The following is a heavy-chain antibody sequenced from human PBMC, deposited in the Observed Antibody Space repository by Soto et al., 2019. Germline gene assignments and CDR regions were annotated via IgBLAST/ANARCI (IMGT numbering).Heavy chain of an antibody. Sequence: QLQLQESGPGLVKPSETLSLTCTVSGGSISSSSYYWGWIRQPPGKGLEWIGSIYYSGSTYYNPSLKSRVTLSVDTSKNQFSLKLSSVTAADTAVYYCARSRWGGYDFDYWGQGTLVTVSS. CDR2: IYYSGST. CDR3: ARSRWGGYDFDY. D-gene: IGHD3-3*01. V-gene: IGHV4-39*01. J-gene: IGHJ4*02. CDR1: GGSISSSSYY.